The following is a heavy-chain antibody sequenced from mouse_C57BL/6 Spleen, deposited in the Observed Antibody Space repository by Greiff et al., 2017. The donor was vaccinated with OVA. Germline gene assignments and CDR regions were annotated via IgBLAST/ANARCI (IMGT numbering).Heavy chain of an antibody. CDR1: GYTFTSYG. Sequence: VQLQQSGAELARPGASVKLSCKASGYTFTSYGISWVKQRTGQGLEWIGEIYPRSGNTYYNEKFKGKATLTADKSSSTAYMELRSLTSEDAAVYFCASRGSSYDFDYWGQGTTLTVSS. J-gene: IGHJ2*01. CDR3: ASRGSSYDFDY. CDR2: IYPRSGNT. V-gene: IGHV1-81*01. D-gene: IGHD1-1*01.